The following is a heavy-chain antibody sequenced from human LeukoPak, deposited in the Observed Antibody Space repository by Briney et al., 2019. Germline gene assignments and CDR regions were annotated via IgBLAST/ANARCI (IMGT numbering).Heavy chain of an antibody. CDR1: GGSISSYY. V-gene: IGHV4-59*12. Sequence: SETLSLTCTVSGGSISSYYWSWIRQPPGKGLEWIGYIYYSGNSNYNPSLKSRVTMSVDTSKNQFSLNLSSVTALDTAVYYCARIFLGYSSGWYFDYWGQGTPVTVSS. D-gene: IGHD6-19*01. CDR2: IYYSGNS. J-gene: IGHJ4*02. CDR3: ARIFLGYSSGWYFDY.